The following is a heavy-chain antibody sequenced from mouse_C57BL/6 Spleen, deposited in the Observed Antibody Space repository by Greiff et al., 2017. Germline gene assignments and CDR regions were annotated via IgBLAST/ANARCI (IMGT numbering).Heavy chain of an antibody. CDR1: GYTFTDYY. CDR3: ARHRGPAWFAY. V-gene: IGHV1-26*01. CDR2: INPNNGGT. Sequence: EVQLQQSGPELVKPGASVKISCKASGYTFTDYYMNWVKQSHGKSLEWIGDINPNNGGTSYNQKFKGKATLTVDKSSSTAYMELRNLTSEDSAVYYCARHRGPAWFAYWGQGTLVTVSA. J-gene: IGHJ3*01.